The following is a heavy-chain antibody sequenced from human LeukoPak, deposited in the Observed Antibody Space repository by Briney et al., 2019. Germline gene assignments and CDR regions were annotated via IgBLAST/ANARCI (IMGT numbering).Heavy chain of an antibody. Sequence: SETLSLTCAVYGGSFSGYYWSWIRQPPGKGLEWIGEINHSGSTNYSPSLKSRVTISVDTSKNQFSLKLSSVTAADTAVYYCARVSGSYMAYYFDYWGQGTLVTVSS. J-gene: IGHJ4*02. CDR1: GGSFSGYY. D-gene: IGHD1-26*01. CDR2: INHSGST. V-gene: IGHV4-34*01. CDR3: ARVSGSYMAYYFDY.